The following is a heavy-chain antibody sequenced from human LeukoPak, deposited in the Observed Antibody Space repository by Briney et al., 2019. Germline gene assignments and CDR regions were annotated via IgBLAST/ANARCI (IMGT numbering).Heavy chain of an antibody. CDR2: ISGSGENI. V-gene: IGHV3-23*01. Sequence: GGSLRLSCAASGFTFASYAMSWVRQAPGKGLEWVSGISGSGENIHYADSVKGRFTISRDKSKNTLYLQMDSLRAEDTAVYYCAKDSGFYGSGSYGYWGQGTLVTVST. J-gene: IGHJ4*02. CDR3: AKDSGFYGSGSYGY. CDR1: GFTFASYA. D-gene: IGHD3-10*01.